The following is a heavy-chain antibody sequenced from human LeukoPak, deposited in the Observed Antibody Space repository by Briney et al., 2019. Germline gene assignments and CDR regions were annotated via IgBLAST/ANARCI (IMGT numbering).Heavy chain of an antibody. CDR2: INHSGST. J-gene: IGHJ4*02. V-gene: IGHV4-34*01. Sequence: SETLSLTCAVYGGSFSGYYWSWIRQPPGKGLEWIGEINHSGSTNYNPSLKSRVTISVDTSKNQFSLKLSSVTAADTAVHYCARHGCSSTSCQLEFDYWGQGTLVTVSS. D-gene: IGHD2-2*01. CDR1: GGSFSGYY. CDR3: ARHGCSSTSCQLEFDY.